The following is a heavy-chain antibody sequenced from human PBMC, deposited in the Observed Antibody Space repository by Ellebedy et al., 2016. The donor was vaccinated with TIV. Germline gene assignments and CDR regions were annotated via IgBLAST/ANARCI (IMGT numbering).Heavy chain of an antibody. V-gene: IGHV3-21*04. CDR3: ARFWESGPDAFDI. CDR2: ISSSSSYI. D-gene: IGHD3-16*01. J-gene: IGHJ3*02. CDR1: GFTFSSYA. Sequence: GGSLRLSXAASGFTFSSYAMHWVRQAPGKGLEWVSSISSSSSYIYYADSVKGRFTISRDNAKNSLYLQMNSLRAEDTAVYYCARFWESGPDAFDIWGQGTMVTVSS.